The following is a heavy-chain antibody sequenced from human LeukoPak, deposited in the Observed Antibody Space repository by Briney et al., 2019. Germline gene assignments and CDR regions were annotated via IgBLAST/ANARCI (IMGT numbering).Heavy chain of an antibody. CDR2: MHTSGST. Sequence: SETLSLTCTVSGGSIGSYYWSWIRQPAGKGLEWIGRMHTSGSTNYNPSLKSRVTMSGDTSKNQFSLKLTSVTAADTAVYYCARQTGSGLFILPGGQGTLVTVSS. CDR1: GGSIGSYY. V-gene: IGHV4-4*07. CDR3: ARQTGSGLFILP. D-gene: IGHD3/OR15-3a*01. J-gene: IGHJ4*02.